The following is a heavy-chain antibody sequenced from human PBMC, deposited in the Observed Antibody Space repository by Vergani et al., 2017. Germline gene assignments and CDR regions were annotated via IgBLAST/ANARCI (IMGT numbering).Heavy chain of an antibody. CDR3: ARVTHAFDI. Sequence: QVQLQESGPGLVKPSETLSLTCAVSGYSISSGYYWGWIRQPPGKGLEWIGSIYYSGSTYYNPSLKSRVTISVDTSKNQFSLKLSSVTAADTAVYYCARVTHAFDIWGQGTMVTVSS. V-gene: IGHV4-38-2*01. CDR1: GYSISSGYY. J-gene: IGHJ3*02. CDR2: IYYSGST.